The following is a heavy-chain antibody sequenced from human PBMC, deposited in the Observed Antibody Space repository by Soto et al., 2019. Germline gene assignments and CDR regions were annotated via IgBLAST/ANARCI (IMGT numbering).Heavy chain of an antibody. D-gene: IGHD3-16*01. J-gene: IGHJ4*02. CDR1: GGSFKSGSYY. Sequence: SETLSLTCTVSGGSFKSGSYYWSWVRQPPGKGLEWIGYVYYTGRTSYSHSLKRRVTISADTSKNQFSLILTSVTAAGTAVYYCARDYVCFDRWSQGSLVTVSS. V-gene: IGHV4-61*01. CDR3: ARDYVCFDR. CDR2: VYYTGRT.